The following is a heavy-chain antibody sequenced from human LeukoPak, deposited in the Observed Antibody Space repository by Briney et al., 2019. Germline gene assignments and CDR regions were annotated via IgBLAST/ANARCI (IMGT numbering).Heavy chain of an antibody. J-gene: IGHJ5*02. CDR2: INHSGST. CDR1: GGSFSGYY. Sequence: SETLSLTCAVYGGSFSGYYGSWIRQPPGKGLEWIGEINHSGSTNYNPSLKSRVTISVDTSKNQFSLKLSSVTAADTAVYYCARRPAVVWFDPWGQGTLVTVSS. D-gene: IGHD6-19*01. V-gene: IGHV4-34*01. CDR3: ARRPAVVWFDP.